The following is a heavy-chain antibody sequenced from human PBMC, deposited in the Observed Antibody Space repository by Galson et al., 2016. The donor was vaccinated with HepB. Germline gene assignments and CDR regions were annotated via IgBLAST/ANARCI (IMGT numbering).Heavy chain of an antibody. V-gene: IGHV3-48*03. CDR1: GFTFSSYE. CDR2: ITANGTTM. J-gene: IGHJ4*02. CDR3: AKDRDDSGDFAFDS. Sequence: SLRLSCAASGFTFSSYEMNWVRQAPGKGLEWVSFITANGTTMYYADSVKGRFTISRDNAKNSLYLQMNSLRAEDTAVYYCAKDRDDSGDFAFDSWGQGTLVTVSS. D-gene: IGHD4-17*01.